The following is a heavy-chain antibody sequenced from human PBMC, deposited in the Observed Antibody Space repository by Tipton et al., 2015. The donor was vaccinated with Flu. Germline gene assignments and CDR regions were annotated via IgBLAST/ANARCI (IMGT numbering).Heavy chain of an antibody. CDR1: GDSISSYY. J-gene: IGHJ6*02. CDR3: ARENTSYYPSGMDV. CDR2: IFYSGST. D-gene: IGHD1-26*01. V-gene: IGHV4-59*12. Sequence: LRLSCTVSGDSISSYYWSWIRQPPGKGLEWIGYIFYSGSTNYNPSLKSRVTLSVDTSKNQFSLKLSSVTAADTAVYYCARENTSYYPSGMDVWGQGTTVTVSS.